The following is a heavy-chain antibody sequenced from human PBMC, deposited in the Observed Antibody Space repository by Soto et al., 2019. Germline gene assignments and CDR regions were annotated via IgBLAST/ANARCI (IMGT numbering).Heavy chain of an antibody. D-gene: IGHD3-3*01. V-gene: IGHV5-51*01. CDR3: ARHGVSFGPFDY. CDR1: QDIFTSNW. Sequence: PGESLKISCQVPQDIFTSNWIGWLRQMPGKGLEWMGVIYPDDSDVKYNPSFQGQVTISVDKSISTAYLQWSRLRDSDTAMYFCARHGVSFGPFDYWGQGTPVTAPQ. J-gene: IGHJ4*02. CDR2: IYPDDSDV.